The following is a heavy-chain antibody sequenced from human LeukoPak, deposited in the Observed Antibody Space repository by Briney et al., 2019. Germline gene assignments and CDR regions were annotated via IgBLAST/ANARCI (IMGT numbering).Heavy chain of an antibody. J-gene: IGHJ4*02. CDR1: GFSFSSYS. V-gene: IGHV3-21*01. CDR2: ISSDSSYI. Sequence: GGSLRLSCAASGFSFSSYSMNWVRQAPGKGLEWVSSISSDSSYIYYADSLKGRFTISRDNAKNSLYLQMNSLNTEDTAVYYCARDLRRISEYWGQGTLVTVSS. D-gene: IGHD3-16*02. CDR3: ARDLRRISEY.